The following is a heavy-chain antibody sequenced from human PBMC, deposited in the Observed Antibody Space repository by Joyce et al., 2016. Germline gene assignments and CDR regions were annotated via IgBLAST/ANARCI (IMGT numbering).Heavy chain of an antibody. CDR3: ARGLGTPYGMDV. V-gene: IGHV4-59*11. Sequence: QVQLQESGPGLVKPSETLSLTCTVSGGSISIHYWSWIRQPPGKRLEWMGYIYYSGITNYNPYLKSRVTISVDTSKTQFSLKLRSVSAADTAVYYCARGLGTPYGMDVWGQGTTVTVSS. CDR1: GGSISIHY. D-gene: IGHD7-27*01. J-gene: IGHJ6*02. CDR2: IYYSGIT.